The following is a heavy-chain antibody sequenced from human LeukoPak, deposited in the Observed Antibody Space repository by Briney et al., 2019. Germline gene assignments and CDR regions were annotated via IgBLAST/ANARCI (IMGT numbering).Heavy chain of an antibody. Sequence: GGSLRLSCAASGFTFDDYAMHWVRQAPGKALEWVSLISGDGGTTYYADSVKGRFTISRDNNKNSLYLQMNSPRTEDTALYYCAKGSVLDFWSGIYMDVWGKGTTVTVSS. CDR2: ISGDGGTT. D-gene: IGHD3-3*01. CDR3: AKGSVLDFWSGIYMDV. V-gene: IGHV3-43*02. CDR1: GFTFDDYA. J-gene: IGHJ6*03.